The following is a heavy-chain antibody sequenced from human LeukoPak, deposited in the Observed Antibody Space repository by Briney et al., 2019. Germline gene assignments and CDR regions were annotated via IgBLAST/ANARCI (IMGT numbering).Heavy chain of an antibody. D-gene: IGHD3-10*01. J-gene: IGHJ5*02. CDR2: SSAYNGNT. V-gene: IGHV1-18*01. CDR1: GYTFTSSG. Sequence: ASVKVSCKASGYTFTSSGISWVRQAPGQGLEWMGWSSAYNGNTDYAQKFQGRVTMTTDTSTSTAYMGLRNLRSDDTAVYYCARAPFPRDGSGIEPWGQGTLVTVSS. CDR3: ARAPFPRDGSGIEP.